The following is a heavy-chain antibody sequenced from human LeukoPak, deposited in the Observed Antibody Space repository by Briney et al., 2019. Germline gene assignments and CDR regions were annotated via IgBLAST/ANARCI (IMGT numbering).Heavy chain of an antibody. V-gene: IGHV1-18*01. Sequence: ASVKVSCKASGYTFSSYGISWVRQAPGQGLEWMGWISGFRGITNYAQNLRGRVTMTTDTSTTTAYMELRSLNSDDTAVYYCARGAASPNGLEYWGQGTLVTVSS. CDR3: ARGAASPNGLEY. CDR2: ISGFRGIT. J-gene: IGHJ4*02. CDR1: GYTFSSYG. D-gene: IGHD3-3*01.